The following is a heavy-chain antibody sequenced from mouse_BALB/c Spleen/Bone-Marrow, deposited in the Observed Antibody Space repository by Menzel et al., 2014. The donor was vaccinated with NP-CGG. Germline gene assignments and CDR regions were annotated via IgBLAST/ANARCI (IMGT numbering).Heavy chain of an antibody. Sequence: VQLQQSGPELMKPGASVKISCKASGYLFTSYYMHWVKQGHGESLEWIGYFDPFNGGTSYNQKFKGKATLTVDKSSSTAYMHLSSLTSEDSAVYFCARSYDGYPYAMNYWGQGTSVTVSS. V-gene: IGHV1S135*01. CDR1: GYLFTSYY. CDR3: ARSYDGYPYAMNY. J-gene: IGHJ4*01. CDR2: FDPFNGGT. D-gene: IGHD2-3*01.